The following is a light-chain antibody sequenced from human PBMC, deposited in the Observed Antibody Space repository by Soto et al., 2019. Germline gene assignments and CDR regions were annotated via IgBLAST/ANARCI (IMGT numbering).Light chain of an antibody. CDR2: GAS. V-gene: IGKV3-20*01. CDR1: QSVSSKF. Sequence: EIVLTQSQGTRSLSPGERATLSCRASQSVSSKFLAWYQQKPGQAPRLLIYGASSRVTGVPDRFSGSGSGTEFTLTISSLQNDDFATYYCQQYNNYPPTFSQGTKVDI. CDR3: QQYNNYPPT. J-gene: IGKJ1*01.